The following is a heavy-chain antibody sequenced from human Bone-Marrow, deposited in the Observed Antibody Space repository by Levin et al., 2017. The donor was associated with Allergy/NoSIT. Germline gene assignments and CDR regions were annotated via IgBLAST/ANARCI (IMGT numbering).Heavy chain of an antibody. Sequence: PSETLSLTCTVSGDSISRYYWSWIRQPPGKGLEWIGDIYYSGSTNYNPSLKSRVTISVDTSKNQFSLDLNFVTAADTAVYYCARDAQTTPTRNYGMDVWGQGTTVAVS. CDR1: GDSISRYY. CDR3: ARDAQTTPTRNYGMDV. D-gene: IGHD1-7*01. CDR2: IYYSGST. V-gene: IGHV4-59*01. J-gene: IGHJ6*02.